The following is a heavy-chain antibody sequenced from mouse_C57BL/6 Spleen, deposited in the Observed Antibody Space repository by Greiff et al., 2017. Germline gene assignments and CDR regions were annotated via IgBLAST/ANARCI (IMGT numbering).Heavy chain of an antibody. J-gene: IGHJ2*01. V-gene: IGHV1-55*01. CDR1: GYTFTSYW. CDR2: IYPGSGST. D-gene: IGHD1-1*01. Sequence: QVHVKQPGAELVKPGASVKMSCKASGYTFTSYWITWVKQRPGQGLEWIGDIYPGSGSTNYNEKFKSKATLTVDTSSSTAYMQLSSLTSEDSAVYYCARRYYGRVDYWGQGTTLTVSS. CDR3: ARRYYGRVDY.